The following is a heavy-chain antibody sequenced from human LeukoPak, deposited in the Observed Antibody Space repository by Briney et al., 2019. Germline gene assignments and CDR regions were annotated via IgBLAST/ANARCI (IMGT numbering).Heavy chain of an antibody. J-gene: IGHJ6*03. CDR3: ARENSGADFWSGFDYYYYMDV. CDR2: ISYDGSNK. D-gene: IGHD3-3*01. Sequence: PGGSLRLSCAASGFTFSSYAMHWVRQAPGKGLEWVAVISYDGSNKYYADSVKGRFTISRDNSKNTLYLQMNSLRAEDTAVYYCARENSGADFWSGFDYYYYMDVWGKGTTVTVSS. V-gene: IGHV3-30-3*01. CDR1: GFTFSSYA.